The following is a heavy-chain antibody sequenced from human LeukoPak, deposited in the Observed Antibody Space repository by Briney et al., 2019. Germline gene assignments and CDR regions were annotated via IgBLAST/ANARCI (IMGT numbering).Heavy chain of an antibody. V-gene: IGHV1-18*01. CDR3: AGGEYYDSSGYYWGESFDY. J-gene: IGHJ4*02. CDR1: GYTFTSYG. D-gene: IGHD3-22*01. Sequence: GASVKVSCKASGYTFTSYGISWVRQAPGQGLEWMGWISAYNGNTNYAQKLQGRVTMTTDTSTSTAYMELRSLRSDDTAVYYCAGGEYYDSSGYYWGESFDYWGQGTLVTVSS. CDR2: ISAYNGNT.